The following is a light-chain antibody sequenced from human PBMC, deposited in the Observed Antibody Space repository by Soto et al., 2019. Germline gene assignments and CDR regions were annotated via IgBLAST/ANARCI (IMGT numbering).Light chain of an antibody. V-gene: IGLV2-14*01. CDR1: SSDVGGYNY. J-gene: IGLJ1*01. CDR2: DVS. Sequence: VLTQPASVSGSPGQSITISCTGTSSDVGGYNYVSWYQQHPGKAPKLMIYDVSNRPSGVSNRFSGSKSGNTASLTISGLQAEDEADYYCSSYTSSSTRVFGTGTKVTVL. CDR3: SSYTSSSTRV.